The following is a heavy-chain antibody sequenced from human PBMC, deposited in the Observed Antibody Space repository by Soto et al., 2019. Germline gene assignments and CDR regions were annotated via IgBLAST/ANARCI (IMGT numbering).Heavy chain of an antibody. CDR2: IYPGDSDT. Sequence: GESLKISCKGSGYSFTSYWIGWVRQMPGKGLEGMGIIYPGDSDTRYSPSFQGQVTISADKSISTAYLQWSSLKASDTAMYYCARHGCSSTSCYDNYYYYGMDVWGQGTTVTVSS. D-gene: IGHD2-2*01. CDR3: ARHGCSSTSCYDNYYYYGMDV. V-gene: IGHV5-51*01. J-gene: IGHJ6*02. CDR1: GYSFTSYW.